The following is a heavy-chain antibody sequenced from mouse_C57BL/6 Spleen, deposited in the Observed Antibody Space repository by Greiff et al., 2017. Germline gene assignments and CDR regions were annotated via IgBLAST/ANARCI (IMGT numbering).Heavy chain of an antibody. J-gene: IGHJ2*01. D-gene: IGHD4-1*01. CDR2: IYPGDGDT. Sequence: QVQLQQSGAELVKPGASVKISCKASGYAFSSYWMNWVKQRPGKGLEWIGQIYPGDGDTNYNGKFKGKATLTAGKSSSTAYMQLSSLTSEDSAVYCTTREGRPLGPFDYWGQGTTLTVSS. CDR1: GYAFSSYW. CDR3: TREGRPLGPFDY. V-gene: IGHV1-80*01.